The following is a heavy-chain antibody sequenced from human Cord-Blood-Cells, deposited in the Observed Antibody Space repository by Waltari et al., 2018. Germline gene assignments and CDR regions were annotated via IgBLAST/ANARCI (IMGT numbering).Heavy chain of an antibody. V-gene: IGHV1-69*01. CDR3: VRDEGVGSSGYYSYYYYGMDV. D-gene: IGHD3-22*01. J-gene: IGHJ6*02. Sequence: IPIFGTANYAQKFQGRVTITADESTSTAYMELSSLRSEDTAVYYCVRDEGVGSSGYYSYYYYGMDVWGQGTTVTVSS. CDR2: IPIFGTA.